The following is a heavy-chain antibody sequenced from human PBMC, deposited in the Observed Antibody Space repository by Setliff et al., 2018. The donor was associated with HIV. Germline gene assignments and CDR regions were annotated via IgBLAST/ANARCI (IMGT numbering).Heavy chain of an antibody. CDR3: ASARIPTGGTSTSFDY. Sequence: GGSLRLSCLASGFTFSSYGMHWVRQAPGKGLEWVAFMAYDGHEKYYADSVKGRFIISRDNSENTLLLQVNSLRPDDTALYYCASARIPTGGTSTSFDYRGQGALVTVSS. CDR1: GFTFSSYG. J-gene: IGHJ4*02. D-gene: IGHD1-1*01. V-gene: IGHV3-30*02. CDR2: MAYDGHEK.